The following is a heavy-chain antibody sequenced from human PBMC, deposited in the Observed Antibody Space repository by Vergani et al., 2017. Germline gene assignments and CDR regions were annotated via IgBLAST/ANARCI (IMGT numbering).Heavy chain of an antibody. CDR2: IGTAGDP. CDR3: ARWAHDYGGHFDY. J-gene: IGHJ4*02. V-gene: IGHV3-13*05. CDR1: GFTFSSYD. Sequence: EAQLLESGGGLVQPGGSLRLSCAASGFTFSSYDMHWVRQATGKGLEWVSAIGTAGDPYYPGSVKGRFTISRENAKNSLYLQMNSLRAGDTAVYYCARWAHDYGGHFDYWGQGTLVTVSS. D-gene: IGHD4-23*01.